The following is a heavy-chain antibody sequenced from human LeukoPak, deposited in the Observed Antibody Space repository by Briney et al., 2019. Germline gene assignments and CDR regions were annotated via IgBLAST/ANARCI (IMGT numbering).Heavy chain of an antibody. CDR2: ISGSGGST. CDR1: GFTFNNYV. Sequence: GGSLRLSCAASGFTFNNYVMSWVRQAPGKGLEWVSAISGSGGSTYYADSVKGRFTISRDNSKNTLYLQMNSLRAEDTAVYYCAKGGGYSGWYDYWGQGTLVTVSS. CDR3: AKGGGYSGWYDY. D-gene: IGHD6-19*01. J-gene: IGHJ4*02. V-gene: IGHV3-23*01.